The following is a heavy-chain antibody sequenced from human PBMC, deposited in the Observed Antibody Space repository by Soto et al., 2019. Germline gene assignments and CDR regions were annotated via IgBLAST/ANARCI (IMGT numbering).Heavy chain of an antibody. V-gene: IGHV3-30*18. Sequence: QVQLVESGGGVVQPGRSLRLSCAASGFTFSSYGMHWVRQAPGKGLEWVAVISYDGSNKYYADSVEGRFTISRDNSKNTLYLQMNSLRAEDTAVYYCAKDSRHKGENYYYYGMDVWGQGTTVPVFS. CDR3: AKDSRHKGENYYYYGMDV. D-gene: IGHD3-10*01. J-gene: IGHJ6*02. CDR1: GFTFSSYG. CDR2: ISYDGSNK.